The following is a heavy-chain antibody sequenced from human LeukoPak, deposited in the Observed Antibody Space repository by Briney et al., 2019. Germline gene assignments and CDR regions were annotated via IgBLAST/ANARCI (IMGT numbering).Heavy chain of an antibody. D-gene: IGHD4-17*01. CDR1: GYTLTELS. V-gene: IGHV1-24*01. J-gene: IGHJ4*02. CDR3: ATLYSGDYGENDY. Sequence: ASVKVSCKVSGYTLTELSMHWVRQAPGKGLEWVAGFDPEDGETIYAQKFQGRVTMTEDTSTDTAYMELSSLRSEDTAVYYCATLYSGDYGENDYWGQGTLVTVSS. CDR2: FDPEDGET.